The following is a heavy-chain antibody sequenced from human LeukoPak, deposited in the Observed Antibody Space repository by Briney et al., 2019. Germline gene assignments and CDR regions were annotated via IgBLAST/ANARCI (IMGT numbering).Heavy chain of an antibody. CDR1: GFTFSTYA. Sequence: GGSLRLSCAASGFTFSTYAMNWVRQAPGKGLEWVSAISGSSSSTYYADSVKGRFTISRDDSKNTLYLQMNSLRAEDTAAYYCAKGYCFDILSGYSSLDSWGQGTLVTVSS. CDR3: AKGYCFDILSGYSSLDS. CDR2: ISGSSSST. V-gene: IGHV3-23*01. J-gene: IGHJ4*02. D-gene: IGHD3-9*01.